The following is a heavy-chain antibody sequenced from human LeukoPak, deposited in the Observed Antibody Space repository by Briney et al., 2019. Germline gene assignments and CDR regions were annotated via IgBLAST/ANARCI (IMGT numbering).Heavy chain of an antibody. V-gene: IGHV1-69*06. CDR2: IIPIFGTA. D-gene: IGHD5-24*01. Sequence: SVKVSCKASGGTFSSYAISWVRQAPGQGLEWMGGIIPIFGTANYAQKFQGRVTITADKSTSTAYMELSSLRSEDTAVYYCASRDGYNEGFDYWGQGTLVTVSS. CDR1: GGTFSSYA. CDR3: ASRDGYNEGFDY. J-gene: IGHJ4*02.